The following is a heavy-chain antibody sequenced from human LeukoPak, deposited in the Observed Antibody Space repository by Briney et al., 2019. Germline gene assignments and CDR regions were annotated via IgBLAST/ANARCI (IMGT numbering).Heavy chain of an antibody. D-gene: IGHD6-13*01. CDR2: ICAFNGNT. CDR3: ARGYSSSWPNWFDP. CDR1: GYTFTSYV. J-gene: IGHJ5*02. V-gene: IGHV1-18*01. Sequence: ASVKDSCKASGYTFTSYVISWVRQAPGQRVEWMGWICAFNGNTNYAQKLQGRVTMTTDTSTSTAYMELRSLRSDDTAVYYCARGYSSSWPNWFDPWGQGTLVTVSS.